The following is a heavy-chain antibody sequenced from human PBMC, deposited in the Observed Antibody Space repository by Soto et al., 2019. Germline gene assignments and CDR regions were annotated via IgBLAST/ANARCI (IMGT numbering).Heavy chain of an antibody. Sequence: KPSETLSLTCTVSGGSISSSDFYWGWLRQTPGKGLELIGSMYYSGSTYYNPSLKSRVTISVDTSKNQFTLKLISVTAADTAVYYCAVVDSTGNWFDPWGEGALVTVSS. CDR2: MYYSGST. CDR1: GGSISSSDFY. J-gene: IGHJ5*02. D-gene: IGHD2-2*01. V-gene: IGHV4-39*01. CDR3: AVVDSTGNWFDP.